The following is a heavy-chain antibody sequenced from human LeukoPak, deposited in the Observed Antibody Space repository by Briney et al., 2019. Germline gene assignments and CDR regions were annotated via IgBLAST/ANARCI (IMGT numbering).Heavy chain of an antibody. CDR1: GYTFTGYY. CDR3: ARTREVAALPFRRINYGREFDY. J-gene: IGHJ4*02. Sequence: ASVKVSFKASGYTFTGYYMHWVRQAPGQGLEWMGWINPNSGGTNYAQKFQGRVTMTRDTSISTAYMELSRLRSDDTAVYYCARTREVAALPFRRINYGREFDYWGQGTLVTVSS. V-gene: IGHV1-2*02. CDR2: INPNSGGT. D-gene: IGHD4-17*01.